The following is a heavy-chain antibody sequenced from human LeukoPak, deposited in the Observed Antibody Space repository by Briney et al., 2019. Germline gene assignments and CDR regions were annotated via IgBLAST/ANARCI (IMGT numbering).Heavy chain of an antibody. CDR3: AREVYSSGWYTSNYFDY. CDR1: GYSFTSYW. CDR2: IYPGDSDT. D-gene: IGHD6-19*01. V-gene: IGHV5-51*01. Sequence: GESLKISCKGSGYSFTSYWIGWVRQMPGKGLEWMGIIYPGDSDTRYSPSFQGQVTISADKSISTAYLQWSSLKASDTAMYYCAREVYSSGWYTSNYFDYWGQGTLVTVSS. J-gene: IGHJ4*02.